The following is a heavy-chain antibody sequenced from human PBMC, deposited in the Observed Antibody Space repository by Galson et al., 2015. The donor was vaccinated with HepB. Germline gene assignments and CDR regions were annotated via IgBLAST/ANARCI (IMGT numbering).Heavy chain of an antibody. Sequence: CAISGDSVSSKSAAWNWIRQSPSGGLEWLGRTHYRSKWYYEYTVSVKSRITINPDTSKNQVSLHLNSVTPDDTAVYFCARSTGDLDYWGQGTQVTVSS. CDR1: GDSVSSKSAA. CDR2: THYRSKWYY. CDR3: ARSTGDLDY. J-gene: IGHJ4*02. V-gene: IGHV6-1*01. D-gene: IGHD7-27*01.